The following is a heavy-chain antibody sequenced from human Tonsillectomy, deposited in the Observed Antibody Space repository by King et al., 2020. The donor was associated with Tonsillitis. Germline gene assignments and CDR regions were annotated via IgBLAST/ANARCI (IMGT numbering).Heavy chain of an antibody. CDR1: GGSISSYY. CDR3: ARGINSSSLPFDP. D-gene: IGHD6-6*01. V-gene: IGHV4-59*01. J-gene: IGHJ5*02. CDR2: IYYSGST. Sequence: QLQESGPGLVKPSETLSLTCTVSGGSISSYYWSWIRQPPGKGLEWIGYIYYSGSTNYNPSLKSRVTISVDTSKNQFSLKLSSVTAADTAVYYCARGINSSSLPFDPCGQGTLVTVSS.